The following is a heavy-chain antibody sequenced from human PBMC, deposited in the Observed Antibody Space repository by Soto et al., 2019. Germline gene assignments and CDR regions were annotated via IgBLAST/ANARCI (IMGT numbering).Heavy chain of an antibody. V-gene: IGHV3-30*18. CDR2: ISYDGTNK. CDR1: GFTFSTYG. J-gene: IGHJ6*02. Sequence: QVQLVESGGGEVQPGRSLTISCAASGFTFSTYGMHWVRQTPGKGLEWVAVISYDGTNKFYSDSVKGRFTISRDKSTNTLPLQMTSLRADDTAVYSCAKDLQSYGDYDYYCYGMDVWGLGTRVTVSS. CDR3: AKDLQSYGDYDYYCYGMDV. D-gene: IGHD4-17*01.